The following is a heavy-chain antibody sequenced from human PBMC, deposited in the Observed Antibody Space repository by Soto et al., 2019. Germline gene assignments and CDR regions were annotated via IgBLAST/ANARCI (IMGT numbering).Heavy chain of an antibody. Sequence: KTSETLSLTCTVSGGSISSYYWSWIRQPAGKGLEWIGRIYTSGSTNYNPSLKSRVTMSVDTSKSQFSLKLSSVTAADTAVYYCASGYSSGHYGDWFDPWGQGTLVTVSS. J-gene: IGHJ5*02. V-gene: IGHV4-4*07. D-gene: IGHD6-19*01. CDR3: ASGYSSGHYGDWFDP. CDR2: IYTSGST. CDR1: GGSISSYY.